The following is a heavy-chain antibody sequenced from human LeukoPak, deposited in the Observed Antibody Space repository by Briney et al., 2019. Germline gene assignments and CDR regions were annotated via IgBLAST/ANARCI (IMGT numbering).Heavy chain of an antibody. CDR1: GFTLSSYW. Sequence: GGSLRLSCAASGFTLSSYWMSWVRQAPGKGLEWVANIKQDGSEINYVDSVKGRFTISRDNAKNSMLLQMNSLRAEDTAVYYCARADYGGNLYFDYWGQGALVTVSS. D-gene: IGHD4-23*01. CDR3: ARADYGGNLYFDY. V-gene: IGHV3-7*04. J-gene: IGHJ4*02. CDR2: IKQDGSEI.